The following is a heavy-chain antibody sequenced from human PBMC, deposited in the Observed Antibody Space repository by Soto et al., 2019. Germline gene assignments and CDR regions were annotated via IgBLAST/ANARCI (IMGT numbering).Heavy chain of an antibody. V-gene: IGHV3-30-3*01. CDR1: GFTFSSYA. CDR2: ISYDGSNK. D-gene: IGHD6-19*01. J-gene: IGHJ4*02. Sequence: QVQLVESGGGVVQPGRSLRLSCAASGFTFSSYAMHWVRQAPGKGLEWVAVISYDGSNKYYADSVKGRFTISRDNSKNTLYLQLNSLRAEDTAVYYCARGLGIAVAGTRMAPWYYWGQGTLVTVSS. CDR3: ARGLGIAVAGTRMAPWYY.